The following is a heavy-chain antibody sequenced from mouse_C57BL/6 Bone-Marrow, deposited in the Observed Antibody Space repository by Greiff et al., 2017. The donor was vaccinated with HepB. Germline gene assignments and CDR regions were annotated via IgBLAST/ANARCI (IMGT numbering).Heavy chain of an antibody. CDR2: IWGDGST. CDR1: GFSLTSYG. J-gene: IGHJ4*01. CDR3: AIYGPFYAMDY. D-gene: IGHD1-2*01. Sequence: VKLVESGPGLVAPSQSLSITCTVSGFSLTSYGVSWVRQPPGKGLEWLGVIWGDGSTNYHSALISRLSISQDNSKSQVFLKLNSLQTDDTATYYCAIYGPFYAMDYWGQGTSVTVSS. V-gene: IGHV2-3*01.